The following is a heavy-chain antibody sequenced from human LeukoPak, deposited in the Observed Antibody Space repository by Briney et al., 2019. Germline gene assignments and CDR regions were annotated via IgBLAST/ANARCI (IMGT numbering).Heavy chain of an antibody. CDR3: AREVLVGATTYAFDI. CDR2: IYSGGST. CDR1: GFTVSSNY. J-gene: IGHJ3*02. Sequence: GGSLRLSCAASGFTVSSNYMSWVRQAPGKGLEWVSVIYSGGSTYYADSVMGRFTISRHNSRNTLYLQMNSLRAEDTAVYYCAREVLVGATTYAFDIWGQGTMVTVSS. V-gene: IGHV3-53*04. D-gene: IGHD1-26*01.